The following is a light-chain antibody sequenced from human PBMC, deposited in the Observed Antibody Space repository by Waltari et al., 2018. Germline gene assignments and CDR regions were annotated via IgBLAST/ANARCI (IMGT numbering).Light chain of an antibody. J-gene: IGKJ1*01. CDR3: QQYYTNPRT. Sequence: DIVMTQSPDSLAVSLGERATINCKSNQSVLYSSNNKNYVAWYQQKGGQPPKLLIYWASTRQSGVPDRFSGSGSGTEFTLTISSLQAEDVAVYHCQQYYTNPRTFGQGTKVEIK. CDR1: QSVLYSSNNKNY. V-gene: IGKV4-1*01. CDR2: WAS.